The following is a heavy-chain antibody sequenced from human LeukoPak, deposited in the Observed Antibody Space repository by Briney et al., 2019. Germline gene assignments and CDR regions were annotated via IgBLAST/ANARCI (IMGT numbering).Heavy chain of an antibody. J-gene: IGHJ4*02. CDR1: GFTFSSYS. Sequence: PGGSLRLSCAASGFTFSSYSMNWVRQAPGKGLEWVSSISSSSSYIYYADSVKGRFTISRDNAKNSLYLQMNSLRAEDMALYYCAKDTSITGTSSFDYWGQGTLVTVSS. V-gene: IGHV3-21*04. D-gene: IGHD1-20*01. CDR3: AKDTSITGTSSFDY. CDR2: ISSSSSYI.